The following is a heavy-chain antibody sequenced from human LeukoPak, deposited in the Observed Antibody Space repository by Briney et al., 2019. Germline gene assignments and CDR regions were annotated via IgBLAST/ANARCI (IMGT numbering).Heavy chain of an antibody. V-gene: IGHV3-30*04. CDR3: ARGYKDYDPPDY. Sequence: GRSLRLSCAASGCTFSDYAMHWVRQAPGKGLEWVAVISYDGSNKYYADSVKGRFTISRDNSKNTLYLQMNSLRAEDTAVYYCARGYKDYDPPDYWGQGTLVTVSS. J-gene: IGHJ4*02. CDR1: GCTFSDYA. CDR2: ISYDGSNK. D-gene: IGHD3-3*01.